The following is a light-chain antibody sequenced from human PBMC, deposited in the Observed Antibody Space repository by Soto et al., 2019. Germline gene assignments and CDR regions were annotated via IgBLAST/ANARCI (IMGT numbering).Light chain of an antibody. CDR1: SGDIGSYNR. V-gene: IGLV2-14*03. Sequence: QSALTQPASVSGSPGQSITISCTGTSGDIGSYNRVSWYQQHPGKSPKLMIYAVSDRPPGVSDRFSGSKSGITASLTISGLQTEDEADYYCISYTDRQSYLFGTGTKVTVL. CDR2: AVS. CDR3: ISYTDRQSYL. J-gene: IGLJ1*01.